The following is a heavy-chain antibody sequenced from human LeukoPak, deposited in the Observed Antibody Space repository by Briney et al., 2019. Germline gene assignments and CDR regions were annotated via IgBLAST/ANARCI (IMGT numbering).Heavy chain of an antibody. CDR1: GFTFSDHF. J-gene: IGHJ4*02. V-gene: IGHV3-72*01. Sequence: GGSLRLSCAASGFTFSDHFMDWVRQAPGKGLEWVGRIRNKVNSYTTQYAASVKGRFTISRDDSKNSVYLQMNSLKTEDTAVYYCARAFCTNGVCYREIDYWGQGTLVTVSS. CDR2: IRNKVNSYTT. CDR3: ARAFCTNGVCYREIDY. D-gene: IGHD2-8*01.